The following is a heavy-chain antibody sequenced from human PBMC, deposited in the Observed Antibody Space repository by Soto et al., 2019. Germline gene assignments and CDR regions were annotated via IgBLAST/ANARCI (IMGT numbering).Heavy chain of an antibody. Sequence: EVQLVASGEGLIEPGGSLRLSCAASGFTVSSNYMSWVRQAPGKGLEWVSVVYSGGSTYYADSVKGQFTISRDNSKNTLYLKIISLRAADTAVYYCARDSNRCGGVWGHGTTVIVFS. CDR3: ARDSNRCGGV. D-gene: IGHD2-21*01. CDR1: GFTVSSNY. J-gene: IGHJ6*02. CDR2: VYSGGST. V-gene: IGHV3-53*01.